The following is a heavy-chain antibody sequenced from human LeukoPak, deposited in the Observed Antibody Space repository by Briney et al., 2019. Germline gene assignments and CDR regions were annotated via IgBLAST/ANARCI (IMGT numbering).Heavy chain of an antibody. Sequence: GESLKISCKGSGYSFTSYWIGWVRQMPGKGLEWMGIIYPGDSDTRYSPSFQGQVTISADKSISTAYLQWSSLKASDTAMYYCARSCSGGSCYNNWFDYWGQGTLVTVSS. CDR1: GYSFTSYW. CDR3: ARSCSGGSCYNNWFDY. V-gene: IGHV5-51*01. CDR2: IYPGDSDT. D-gene: IGHD2-15*01. J-gene: IGHJ5*01.